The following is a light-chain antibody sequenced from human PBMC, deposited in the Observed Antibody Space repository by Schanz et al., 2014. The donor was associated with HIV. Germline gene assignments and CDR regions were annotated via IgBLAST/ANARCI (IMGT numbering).Light chain of an antibody. CDR3: QQYGSSPPLT. CDR1: HSVSSNY. Sequence: EIVLTQAPGTLSLPPGQRATLSCRASHSVSSNYLAWYQQKPGQDPRLLIYGASKRATGISDRFSGSGSGTDFNLTISRLEPEDFALYYCQQYGSSPPLTFGQGTKVEIK. J-gene: IGKJ1*01. V-gene: IGKV3-20*01. CDR2: GAS.